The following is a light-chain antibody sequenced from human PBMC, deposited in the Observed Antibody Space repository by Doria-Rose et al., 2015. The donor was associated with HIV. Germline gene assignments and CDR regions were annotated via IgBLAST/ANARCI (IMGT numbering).Light chain of an antibody. J-gene: IGKJ3*01. CDR1: QGLLYTSKNY. CDR3: QQYYDTPS. CDR2: WAS. Sequence: TQSPESLGMSLGERATLNCKSNQGLLYTSKNYLAWYQQEPGQPPKLLIYWASTRQSGVPARFSGSGSGTDLTLTISSLEAEDVAVYYCQQYYDTPSFGPGTTVDIK. V-gene: IGKV4-1*01.